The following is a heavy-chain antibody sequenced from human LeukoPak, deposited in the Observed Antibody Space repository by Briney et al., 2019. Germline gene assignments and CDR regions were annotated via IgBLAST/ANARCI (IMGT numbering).Heavy chain of an antibody. D-gene: IGHD2-21*01. J-gene: IGHJ4*02. Sequence: GASVKVSCKASGYTFTGYYMHWVRQAPGQGLEWRGWINPNSGGTNYAQKPQGRVTRTRNTSISTAYMELSRLRSDDPAVYNCARAADGGDSVTDWGQGTLVTVSS. V-gene: IGHV1-2*02. CDR1: GYTFTGYY. CDR3: ARAADGGDSVTD. CDR2: INPNSGGT.